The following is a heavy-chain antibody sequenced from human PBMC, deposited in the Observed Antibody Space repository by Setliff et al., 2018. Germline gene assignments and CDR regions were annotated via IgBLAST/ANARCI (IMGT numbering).Heavy chain of an antibody. D-gene: IGHD2-2*01. J-gene: IGHJ4*02. CDR2: IFNDGST. CDR1: GFTFSNFA. CDR3: ARSENCFSTHCSPYDY. V-gene: IGHV3-66*01. Sequence: AGGSLRLSCAASGFTFSNFAMNWVRQAPGKGLEWVSIIFNDGSTYYADSVKGRFTISRDNAKNSLYLQMNSLRAEDTATYYCARSENCFSTHCSPYDYWGQGTLVTVSS.